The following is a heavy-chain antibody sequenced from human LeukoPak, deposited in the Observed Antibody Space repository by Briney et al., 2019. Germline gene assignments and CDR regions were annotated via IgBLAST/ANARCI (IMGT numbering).Heavy chain of an antibody. CDR2: IKEDGSER. V-gene: IGHV3-7*03. Sequence: GGSLRLSCEGSAFIFSGHWMNWVRQTPGKGLEWVASIKEDGSERQYVDSVKGRFSISRDNTKGSLFLQLNSLSAEDTAVYYCARVWDLEWFQIDYWGQGTLVTVSS. D-gene: IGHD3-3*01. CDR1: AFIFSGHW. J-gene: IGHJ4*02. CDR3: ARVWDLEWFQIDY.